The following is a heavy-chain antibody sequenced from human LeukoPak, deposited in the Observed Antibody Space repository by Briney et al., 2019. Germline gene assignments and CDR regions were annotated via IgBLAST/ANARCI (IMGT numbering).Heavy chain of an antibody. CDR1: GGSISSYY. D-gene: IGHD2-2*01. Sequence: SETLSLTCTVSGGSISSYYWSWIRQLAGKGLEWIGRIYTSGSTNYNPSLKGRVTMSVDTSKNQFSLKLSSVTAADTAVYYCARSPRSSTTPYYYYYMDVWGKGTTVTVSS. CDR2: IYTSGST. CDR3: ARSPRSSTTPYYYYYMDV. V-gene: IGHV4-4*07. J-gene: IGHJ6*03.